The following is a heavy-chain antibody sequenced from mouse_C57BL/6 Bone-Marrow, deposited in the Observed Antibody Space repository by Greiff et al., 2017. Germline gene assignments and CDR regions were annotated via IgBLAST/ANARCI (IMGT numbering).Heavy chain of an antibody. D-gene: IGHD1-1*01. J-gene: IGHJ1*03. CDR1: GFTFSSYG. Sequence: EVQLVESGGDLVKPGGSLKLSCAASGFTFSSYGMSWVRQTPDKRLEWVATISSGGSYTYYPDSVKGRFTISRDKAKNTLYLQMSSLKSEDTAMYYCARTTGVADWYFDVWGTGTTVTVSS. CDR3: ARTTGVADWYFDV. V-gene: IGHV5-6*01. CDR2: ISSGGSYT.